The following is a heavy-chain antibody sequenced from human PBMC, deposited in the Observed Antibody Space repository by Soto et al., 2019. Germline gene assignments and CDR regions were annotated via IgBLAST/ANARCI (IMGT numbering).Heavy chain of an antibody. J-gene: IGHJ1*01. CDR3: ARHAPPIAAAGTGYFQH. Sequence: QLQLQESGPGLVKPSETLSLTCTVSGGSISSSSYYWGWIRQPPGKGLEWIGSIYYSGSTYYNPSLKSRVTISVDTSKNQFSLKLSSVTAADTAVYYCARHAPPIAAAGTGYFQHWGQGTLVTVSS. D-gene: IGHD6-13*01. CDR1: GGSISSSSYY. V-gene: IGHV4-39*01. CDR2: IYYSGST.